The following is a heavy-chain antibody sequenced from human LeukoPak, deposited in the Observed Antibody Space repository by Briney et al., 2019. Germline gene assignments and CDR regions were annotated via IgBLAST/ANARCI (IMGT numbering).Heavy chain of an antibody. CDR3: ARSSGSHTGEAFDI. J-gene: IGHJ3*02. CDR1: GFIVISSY. V-gene: IGHV3-53*01. CDR2: IYSGGST. D-gene: IGHD2-15*01. Sequence: PGGSLRLSCSASGFIVISSYMTWVRQAPGKGLEWVSVIYSGGSTYYADSVKGRFTISRDNSNNTLFLQMNSLRAEDTAVYYCARSSGSHTGEAFDIWGQGTMVTVSS.